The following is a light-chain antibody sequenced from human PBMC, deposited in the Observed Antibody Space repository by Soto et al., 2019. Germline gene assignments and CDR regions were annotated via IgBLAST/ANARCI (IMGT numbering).Light chain of an antibody. CDR1: SNDVGGYYY. J-gene: IGLJ1*01. Sequence: QSALTQPASVSGSPGQSITISCTGTSNDVGGYYYVSWYQHHPGNAPKLIIFRVTDRPSGVSSRFSASKSGNTASLTISGLQAEDEADYFCSSYSSSNTFYVFGTGTKLTVL. V-gene: IGLV2-14*01. CDR2: RVT. CDR3: SSYSSSNTFYV.